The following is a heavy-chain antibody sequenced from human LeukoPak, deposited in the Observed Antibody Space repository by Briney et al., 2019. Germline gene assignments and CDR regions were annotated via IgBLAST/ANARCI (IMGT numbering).Heavy chain of an antibody. J-gene: IGHJ4*02. CDR1: GGSFSGYY. D-gene: IGHD6-13*01. V-gene: IGHV4-31*11. CDR2: IYYSGST. Sequence: SETLSLTCAVYGGSFSGYYWSWIRQHPGKGLEWIGYIYYSGSTYYNPSLKSRVTISVDTSKNQFSLKLSSVTAADTAVYYCARILIAAAAPFDYWGQGTLVTVSS. CDR3: ARILIAAAAPFDY.